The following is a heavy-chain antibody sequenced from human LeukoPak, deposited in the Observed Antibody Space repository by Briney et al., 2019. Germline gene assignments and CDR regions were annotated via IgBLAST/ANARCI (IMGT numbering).Heavy chain of an antibody. V-gene: IGHV3-11*06. CDR1: GFTFSDYY. Sequence: GGSLRLSCAASGFTFSDYYMSWIRQAPGKGLEWVSYISSSSSYTNYADSVKGRFTISRDNAKNSLYLQMNSLRAEDTAVYYCARGTSASYSSSWYGYWGQGTLVTVSS. CDR2: ISSSSSYT. D-gene: IGHD6-13*01. J-gene: IGHJ4*02. CDR3: ARGTSASYSSSWYGY.